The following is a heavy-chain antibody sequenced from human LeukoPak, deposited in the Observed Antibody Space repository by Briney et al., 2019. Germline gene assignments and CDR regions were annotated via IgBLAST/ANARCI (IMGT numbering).Heavy chain of an antibody. J-gene: IGHJ3*02. V-gene: IGHV1-2*02. CDR3: ARPYCSSTSCYADAFDI. CDR2: INPNSGGT. D-gene: IGHD2-2*01. CDR1: GYTFTGYY. Sequence: GASVKVSCKASGYTFTGYYMHWVRQAPGQGLEWMGWINPNSGGTNYAQKFQGRVTMTRDTSISTAYMELSRLRSEDTAVYYCARPYCSSTSCYADAFDIWGQGTMVTVSS.